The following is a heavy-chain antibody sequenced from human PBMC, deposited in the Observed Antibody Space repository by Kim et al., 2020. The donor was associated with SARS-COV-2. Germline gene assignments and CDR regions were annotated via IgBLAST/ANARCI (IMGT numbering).Heavy chain of an antibody. Sequence: ASVKVSCKVSGYTLTELSMHWVRQAPGKGLEWMGGFDPEDGETIYAQKFQGRVTMTEDTSTDTAYMELSSLRSEDTAVYYCATALSGYDGQGYYYGMDVWGQGTTVTVSS. CDR3: ATALSGYDGQGYYYGMDV. CDR2: FDPEDGET. V-gene: IGHV1-24*01. CDR1: GYTLTELS. D-gene: IGHD5-12*01. J-gene: IGHJ6*02.